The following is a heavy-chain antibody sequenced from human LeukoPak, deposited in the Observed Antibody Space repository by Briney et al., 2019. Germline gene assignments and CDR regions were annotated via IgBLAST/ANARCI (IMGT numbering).Heavy chain of an antibody. CDR1: GFTFSSYS. D-gene: IGHD3-16*01. Sequence: GGSLRLSCAASGFTFSSYSMNWVRQAPGKGLEGVSYISSSSSTIYYADSVKGRFTISRDNAKNSLYLQMNSLRAEDTAVYYCATAPGGPYYYYYYMDVWGKGTTVTVSS. CDR2: ISSSSSTI. J-gene: IGHJ6*03. CDR3: ATAPGGPYYYYYYMDV. V-gene: IGHV3-48*01.